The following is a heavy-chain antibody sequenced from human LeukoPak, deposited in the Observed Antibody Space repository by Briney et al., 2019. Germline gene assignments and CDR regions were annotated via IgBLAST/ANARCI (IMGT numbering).Heavy chain of an antibody. J-gene: IGHJ6*02. CDR1: GGSISSYY. D-gene: IGHD3-10*01. V-gene: IGHV4-59*01. CDR2: IYYSGST. CDR3: ARVWGGGSGSYYYYYGMDV. Sequence: SETLSLTCTVSGGSISSYYWSWIRQPPGKGLEWIGYIYYSGSTNYNPSLKSRVTISVDTSKNQFSLKLSSVTAADTAVYYCARVWGGGSGSYYYYYGMDVWAKGPRSPSP.